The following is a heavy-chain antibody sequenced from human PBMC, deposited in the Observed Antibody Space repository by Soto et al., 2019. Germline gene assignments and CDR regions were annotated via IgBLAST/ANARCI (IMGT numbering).Heavy chain of an antibody. CDR1: GGSISSGGYY. CDR2: IYYSGST. J-gene: IGHJ6*02. D-gene: IGHD3-10*01. V-gene: IGHV4-31*03. CDR3: ARDRYYYGSGSYYYYGMDV. Sequence: TSETLSLTCTVSGGSISSGGYYWSWIRQHPGKGLEWIGYIYYSGSTYYNPSLKNRVNISVDTSKNQFSLKLSSLTAADTAVYYCARDRYYYGSGSYYYYGMDVWGQGTAVTVSS.